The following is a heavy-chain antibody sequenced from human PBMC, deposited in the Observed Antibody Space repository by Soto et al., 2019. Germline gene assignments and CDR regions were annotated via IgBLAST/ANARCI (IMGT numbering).Heavy chain of an antibody. CDR3: ARDGYYGSGSYYKTSNWFDP. Sequence: PGGSLRLSCEASGLTFSSYSMFWVRQAPGKGLEWVSHISGSGSAMNYTDSVKGRFIISRDNAKNSLYLQMNSLRDEDTAVYYCARDGYYGSGSYYKTSNWFDPWGHGTLVTVSS. CDR1: GLTFSSYS. CDR2: ISGSGSAM. D-gene: IGHD3-10*01. J-gene: IGHJ5*02. V-gene: IGHV3-48*02.